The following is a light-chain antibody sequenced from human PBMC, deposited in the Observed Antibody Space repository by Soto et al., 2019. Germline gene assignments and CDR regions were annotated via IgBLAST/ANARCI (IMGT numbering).Light chain of an antibody. CDR1: KLGDKY. CDR2: QDS. CDR3: QAWDSSTPYVV. J-gene: IGLJ2*01. Sequence: SYELTQPPSVSVSPGQTASITCSVDKLGDKYACWYQQKPGQSPVLVIYQDSKRPSGIPERFSGSNSGNTATLTISGTQAMDEADYYCQAWDSSTPYVVFGGGTKVTVL. V-gene: IGLV3-1*01.